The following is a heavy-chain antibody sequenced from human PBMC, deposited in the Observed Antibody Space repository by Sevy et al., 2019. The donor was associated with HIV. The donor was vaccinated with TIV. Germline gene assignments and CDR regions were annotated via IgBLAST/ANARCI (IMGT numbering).Heavy chain of an antibody. CDR3: ARSITIFGVAPVGV. CDR2: INPNSGDT. Sequence: ASVKVSCKASGNSFTVYYFHWVRQAPGQGLEWMGWINPNSGDTHYAQRFQGRVTMTTDASINAAYMELSRLTSDDTAVYYCARSITIFGVAPVGVWGQGTTVTVSS. J-gene: IGHJ3*01. V-gene: IGHV1-2*02. D-gene: IGHD3-3*01. CDR1: GNSFTVYY.